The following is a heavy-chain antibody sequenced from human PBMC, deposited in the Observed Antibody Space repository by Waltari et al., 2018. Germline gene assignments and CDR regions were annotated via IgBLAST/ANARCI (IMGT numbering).Heavy chain of an antibody. CDR1: GGSHRRGKY. CDR3: ASDLGGTAVATDAFDI. J-gene: IGHJ3*02. CDR2: VSHSWST. V-gene: IGHV4-38-2*01. D-gene: IGHD6-19*01. Sequence: QVQMEKSGTGQGNTSEALCITWAVGGGSHRRGKYGGWIRQPLGKALEWIGSVSHSWSTYYNPSLKSRVTISIHMSKHQFSLELRSVTAADTAVYFCASDLGGTAVATDAFDIWGQGTMVIVSS.